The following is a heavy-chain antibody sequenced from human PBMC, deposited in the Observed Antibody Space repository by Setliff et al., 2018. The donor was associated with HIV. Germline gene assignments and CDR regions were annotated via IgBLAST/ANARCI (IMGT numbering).Heavy chain of an antibody. Sequence: PSDTLSLTCTVSGDSISSSSYYWGWIRQPPGKGLEWIGSIYYSYSTYYNPSLKMRVTISLDTSKNQLSLKLSSVTAADTAVYYCASRGDSGWYYRSGFDPWGQGTLVTVSS. V-gene: IGHV4-39*01. CDR1: GDSISSSSYY. CDR3: ASRGDSGWYYRSGFDP. D-gene: IGHD6-19*01. J-gene: IGHJ5*02. CDR2: IYYSYST.